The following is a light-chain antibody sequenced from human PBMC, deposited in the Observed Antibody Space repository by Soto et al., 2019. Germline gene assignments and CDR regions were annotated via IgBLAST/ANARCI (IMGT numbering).Light chain of an antibody. V-gene: IGKV1-39*01. Sequence: DIQMTQSPSSLSASVGDRVTIACRASQSISSYLNWYQQKPRKAPSLLIYTASSLHSGVPSRFSGSGSGTDFTLTISSLQPEDFATYYCQQSYSTPITFGQGTRLEIK. CDR1: QSISSY. CDR3: QQSYSTPIT. J-gene: IGKJ5*01. CDR2: TAS.